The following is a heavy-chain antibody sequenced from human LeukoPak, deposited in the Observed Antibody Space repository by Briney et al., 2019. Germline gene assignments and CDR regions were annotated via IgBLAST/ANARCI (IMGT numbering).Heavy chain of an antibody. Sequence: SETLSLTCTVSGGSISSTSYYWGWIREPPGKGLEWIGSVYFSGSTYYNPSLKSRDTISLGTSKNQFSLQLRSVTAADTAVYYCARAGGLNYYGGYSEFGYWGQGTLVTVSS. CDR1: GGSISSTSYY. V-gene: IGHV4-39*07. CDR2: VYFSGST. CDR3: ARAGGLNYYGGYSEFGY. J-gene: IGHJ4*02. D-gene: IGHD4-23*01.